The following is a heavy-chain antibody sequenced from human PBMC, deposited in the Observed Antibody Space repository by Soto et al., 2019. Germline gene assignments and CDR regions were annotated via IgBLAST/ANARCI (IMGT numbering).Heavy chain of an antibody. CDR1: GGSISSGGYY. Sequence: SETLSLTCTVSGGSISSGGYYWSWIRQHPGKGLEWIGYIYYSGSTYYNPSLKGRVTISVDTSKNQFSLKLSSVTAADTAVYYCERDSAIFGVRYGMDVWGQGTTVTVSS. CDR2: IYYSGST. J-gene: IGHJ6*02. V-gene: IGHV4-31*03. CDR3: ERDSAIFGVRYGMDV. D-gene: IGHD3-3*01.